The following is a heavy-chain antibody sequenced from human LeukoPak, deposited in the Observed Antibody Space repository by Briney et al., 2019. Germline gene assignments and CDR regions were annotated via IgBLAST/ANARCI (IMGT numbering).Heavy chain of an antibody. Sequence: GASVKVSCKASGYTFTTYGISWVRQAPGQGLEWMGWISAHNGHTNYAQNLQGRVTMTTDTSTSTAYMELRSLRSDDTAVYYCVRVEDRDNVWGSYRFADYWGQGTLVTVSS. D-gene: IGHD3-16*02. CDR1: GYTFTTYG. J-gene: IGHJ4*02. CDR3: VRVEDRDNVWGSYRFADY. CDR2: ISAHNGHT. V-gene: IGHV1-18*04.